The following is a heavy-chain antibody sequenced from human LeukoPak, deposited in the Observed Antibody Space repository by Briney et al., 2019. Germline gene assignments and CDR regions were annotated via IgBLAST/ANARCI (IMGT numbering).Heavy chain of an antibody. Sequence: ASVKVSRKVSGYTLTELSMHWVRQAPGKGLEWMGGFDPEDGETIYAQKFQGRVTMTEDTSTDTAYMELSSLRSEDTAVYYCATALRQLWFYWFDPWGQGTLVTVSS. CDR2: FDPEDGET. V-gene: IGHV1-24*01. CDR1: GYTLTELS. CDR3: ATALRQLWFYWFDP. J-gene: IGHJ5*02. D-gene: IGHD5-18*01.